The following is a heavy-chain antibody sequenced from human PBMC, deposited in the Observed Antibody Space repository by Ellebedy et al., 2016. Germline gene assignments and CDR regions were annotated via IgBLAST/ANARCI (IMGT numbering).Heavy chain of an antibody. CDR3: AKWNGGWYAFEV. Sequence: GSLRLSCNVSGGSVSSDYWNWIRRPPGKGLEWIGYVFHTWTTNYNPSLKSRVTMSVDTSKSQFSLRLTSVTAADTAVYYCAKWNGGWYAFEVWGQGTMVTVSS. CDR1: GGSVSSDY. V-gene: IGHV4-59*02. D-gene: IGHD6-19*01. J-gene: IGHJ3*01. CDR2: VFHTWTT.